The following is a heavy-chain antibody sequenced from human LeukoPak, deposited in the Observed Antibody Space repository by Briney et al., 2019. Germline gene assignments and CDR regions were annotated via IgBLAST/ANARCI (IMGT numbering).Heavy chain of an antibody. CDR1: GYTFTSYY. Sequence: ASVTVSCRASGYTFTSYYMHWVRQVPGQGLEWMGIINPSGGSTSYAQKFQGRVTMTRDTSTSTVYMELSSLRSEDTAVYYCARPHCSSTSCYNVGSPWFDPWGQGTLVTVSS. V-gene: IGHV1-46*01. J-gene: IGHJ5*02. CDR3: ARPHCSSTSCYNVGSPWFDP. CDR2: INPSGGST. D-gene: IGHD2-2*02.